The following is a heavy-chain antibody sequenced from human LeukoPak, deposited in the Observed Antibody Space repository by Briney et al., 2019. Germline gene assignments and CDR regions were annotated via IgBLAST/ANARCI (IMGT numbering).Heavy chain of an antibody. CDR1: GFTFSRHG. V-gene: IGHV3-23*01. Sequence: TGGSLRLSCAVSGFTFSRHGMGWVRQAPGKGLEWVAGITDNGGDRNYGDSVKGRFTISRDNSKSTLDLQMNSLRAEDTALYYCARDGLCGWAQYDYWGQGILVTVSS. CDR3: ARDGLCGWAQYDY. D-gene: IGHD5-24*01. J-gene: IGHJ4*02. CDR2: ITDNGGDR.